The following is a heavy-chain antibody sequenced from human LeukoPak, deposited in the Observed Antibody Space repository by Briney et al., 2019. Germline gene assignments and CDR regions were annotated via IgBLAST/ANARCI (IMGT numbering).Heavy chain of an antibody. CDR3: ARVYYSSSYDYWYFDL. Sequence: SETLSLTCTVSGGSIRSYYWSWIRQPPGKGLEWIGYIYYSGSTNYNPSLKSRVTISVDTSKNQFSLKLSSVTAADTAVYYCARVYYSSSYDYWYFDLWGRGTLITVSS. J-gene: IGHJ2*01. V-gene: IGHV4-59*01. CDR1: GGSIRSYY. CDR2: IYYSGST. D-gene: IGHD6-13*01.